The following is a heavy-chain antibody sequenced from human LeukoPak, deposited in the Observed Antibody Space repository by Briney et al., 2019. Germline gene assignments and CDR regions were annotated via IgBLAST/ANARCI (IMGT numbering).Heavy chain of an antibody. Sequence: PGGSLRLSCAASGFTFSSYWMSWVRQSPGKGLEWVANIKQDGSEKYYVDSVKGRFTISRDNAKNSLYLQMNSLRAEDTAVYYCAREGQWLVRLFDYWGQGTTVTVSS. D-gene: IGHD6-19*01. CDR2: IKQDGSEK. CDR1: GFTFSSYW. J-gene: IGHJ4*03. CDR3: AREGQWLVRLFDY. V-gene: IGHV3-7*01.